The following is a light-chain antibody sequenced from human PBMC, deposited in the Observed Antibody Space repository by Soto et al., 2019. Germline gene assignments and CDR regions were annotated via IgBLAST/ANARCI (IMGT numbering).Light chain of an antibody. V-gene: IGKV3-20*01. CDR2: GAS. CDR3: QQYGRTPLT. Sequence: EIVLTQSPGTLSLSPGERATLSCRASQSVSSSYLAWYQQKPGQAPRLVIYGASSRATGIPDRFSGSGSGTDFTLIISRLAPEDFAVYYCQQYGRTPLTFGPGTKVDIK. CDR1: QSVSSSY. J-gene: IGKJ3*01.